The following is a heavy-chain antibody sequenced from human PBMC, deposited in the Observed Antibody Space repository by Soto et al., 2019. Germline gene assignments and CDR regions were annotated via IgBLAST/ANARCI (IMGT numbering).Heavy chain of an antibody. CDR1: GGTFSSYA. Sequence: SVKVSCKASGGTFSSYAISWVRQAPGQGLEWMGGIIPIFGTANYAQKFQGRVTITADESTSTACMELSSLRSEDTAVYDCARAYYDSSGYYPSYYFNYWGRGTLVTVSP. CDR2: IIPIFGTA. D-gene: IGHD3-22*01. V-gene: IGHV1-69*13. CDR3: ARAYYDSSGYYPSYYFNY. J-gene: IGHJ4*02.